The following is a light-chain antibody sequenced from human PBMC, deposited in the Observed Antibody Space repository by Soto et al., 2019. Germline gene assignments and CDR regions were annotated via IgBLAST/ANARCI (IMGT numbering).Light chain of an antibody. Sequence: QSVLTQPPSASGTPGQRVTISCSGSSSDIGSNYVYWYQQLPGTAHKPLIYRNNQRPSEVPDRFSCSRSGTSASLAMSGLRSEDEDDYYCSAWDDTLSGRGVFGTGTKLTVL. J-gene: IGLJ1*01. CDR1: SSDIGSNY. CDR2: RNN. CDR3: SAWDDTLSGRGV. V-gene: IGLV1-47*01.